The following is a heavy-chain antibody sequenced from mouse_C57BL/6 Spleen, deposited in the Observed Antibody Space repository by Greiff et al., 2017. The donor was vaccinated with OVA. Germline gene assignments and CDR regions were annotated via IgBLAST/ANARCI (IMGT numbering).Heavy chain of an antibody. J-gene: IGHJ2*01. CDR2: IFPGSGSP. D-gene: IGHD1-1*02. V-gene: IGHV1-55*01. CDR3: ARYGGVDY. CDR1: GYTFTSYW. Sequence: QVQLQQPGAELVKPGASVKMSCKASGYTFTSYWLTWVKQRPGQGLAWIGDIFPGSGSPNYNEKFKSKATLTVDTSASTAYMQLSSLTSEDSAVYYCARYGGVDYWGQGTTLTVSS.